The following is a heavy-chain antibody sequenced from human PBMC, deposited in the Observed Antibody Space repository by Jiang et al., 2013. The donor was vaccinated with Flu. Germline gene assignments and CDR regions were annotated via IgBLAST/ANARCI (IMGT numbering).Heavy chain of an antibody. Sequence: GPGLVKPSQTLSLTCTVSGVSISAGNNYWSWIRQPPGKGLEWIGYIYYSGSTYYTPSLTSRVSISEDTSKNQFSLKLHSVTAADTAVYYCARRRHCGGDCYPEFDAFDIWGQGILAPSL. CDR2: IYYSGST. J-gene: IGHJ3*02. CDR1: GVSISAGNNY. CDR3: ARRRHCGGDCYPEFDAFDI. V-gene: IGHV4-30-4*01. D-gene: IGHD2-21*02.